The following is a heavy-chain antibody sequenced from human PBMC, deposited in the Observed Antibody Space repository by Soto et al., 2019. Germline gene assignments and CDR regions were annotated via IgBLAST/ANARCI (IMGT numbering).Heavy chain of an antibody. CDR2: ISYDGSSQ. CDR1: GFLFSDFG. CDR3: ARAGYCTRGNCYNYYSYGMDV. Sequence: QVQMVESGGGVVQPGRSLRLTCSASGFLFSDFGMHWVRQAPDKGLEWVAVISYDGSSQYYAESVKGRFTISRDDSDHTLHLQMTSLRPDDTAVYHCARAGYCTRGNCYNYYSYGMDVWGQGTTVTVSS. D-gene: IGHD2-2*02. V-gene: IGHV3-30*03. J-gene: IGHJ6*02.